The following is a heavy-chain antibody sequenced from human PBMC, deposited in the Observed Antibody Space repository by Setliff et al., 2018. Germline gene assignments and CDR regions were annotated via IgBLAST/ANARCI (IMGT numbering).Heavy chain of an antibody. D-gene: IGHD2-21*01. CDR2: INPISGGA. CDR3: VIPFCAGATCPPS. Sequence: ASVKVSCKASGYIFAGYYMHWVRQTPGQGLEWMGWINPISGGANYAQKFQGRVTLTRDTSISTAYLEMNSLKSDDTAVYYCVIPFCAGATCPPSWGQGTLVTVSS. J-gene: IGHJ4*02. V-gene: IGHV1-2*02. CDR1: GYIFAGYY.